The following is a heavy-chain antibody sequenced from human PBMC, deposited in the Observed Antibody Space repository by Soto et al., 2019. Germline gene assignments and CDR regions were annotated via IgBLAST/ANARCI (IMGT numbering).Heavy chain of an antibody. J-gene: IGHJ5*02. CDR1: GGTFSSYA. Sequence: QVQLVQSGAEVKKPGSSVKVSCKASGGTFSSYAISWVRQAPGQGLEWMGGIIPIFGTANYAQKFQGRVTFTAEESTSTAYMELGTLRYEDTAVYYCAREQPGYSSSWYGDWFDPWGQGTLVTVSS. CDR3: AREQPGYSSSWYGDWFDP. V-gene: IGHV1-69*01. CDR2: IIPIFGTA. D-gene: IGHD6-13*01.